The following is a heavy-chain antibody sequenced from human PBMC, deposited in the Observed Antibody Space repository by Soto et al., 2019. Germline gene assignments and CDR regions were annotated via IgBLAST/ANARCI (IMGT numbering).Heavy chain of an antibody. V-gene: IGHV3-23*01. D-gene: IGHD2-2*03. CDR1: GFTFSSYA. Sequence: EVQLLESGGGLVQPGGSLRLSCAASGFTFSSYAMSWVRQAPGKGLEWDSAISGSGGSTYYADSVKGRFTISRDNSKNTLYLQMNSLRAEDTAVYYCAKDLPLDIVVVPAATNTGDAFDIWGQGTMVTVSS. CDR2: ISGSGGST. J-gene: IGHJ3*02. CDR3: AKDLPLDIVVVPAATNTGDAFDI.